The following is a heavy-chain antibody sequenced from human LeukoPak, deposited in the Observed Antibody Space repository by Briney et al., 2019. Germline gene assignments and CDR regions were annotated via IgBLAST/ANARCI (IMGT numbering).Heavy chain of an antibody. D-gene: IGHD5-18*01. CDR2: IYYSGSA. CDR1: GGSISSSSYY. J-gene: IGHJ6*02. V-gene: IGHV4-39*01. CDR3: AGRLDVDTAMAPYYYYYGMDV. Sequence: PSETLSLTCTVSGGSISSSSYYWGWIRQPPGKGLEWIGSIYYSGSAYYNPSLKSRVTISVDTSKNQFSLKLSSVTAADTAVYYCAGRLDVDTAMAPYYYYYGMDVWGQGTTVTVSS.